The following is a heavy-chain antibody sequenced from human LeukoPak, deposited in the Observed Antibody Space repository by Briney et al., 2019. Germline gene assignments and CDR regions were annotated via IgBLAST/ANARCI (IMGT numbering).Heavy chain of an antibody. CDR3: ARDGAVTNGRYFDY. D-gene: IGHD4-17*01. CDR2: ISSSSSYI. CDR1: GFTFSTYN. J-gene: IGHJ4*02. Sequence: GGSLRLSCVDSGFTFSTYNMNWVRQAPGKGLEWVSSISSSSSYIYYGDSVKGRFTISRDNAKNSLYLQMNSLRAEDTAVYYCARDGAVTNGRYFDYWGQGTLVTVSS. V-gene: IGHV3-21*01.